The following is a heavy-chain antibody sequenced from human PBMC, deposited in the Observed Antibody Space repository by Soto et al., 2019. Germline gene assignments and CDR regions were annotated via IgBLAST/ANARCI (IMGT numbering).Heavy chain of an antibody. V-gene: IGHV4-59*01. CDR3: ARDSGYYDFWSGYPSQYYYYGMDV. CDR2: IYYSGST. D-gene: IGHD3-3*01. Sequence: SETLSLTCTVSGGSISSYYWSWIRQPPGKGLEWIGYIYYSGSTNYNPSLKSRVTISVDTSKNQFSLKLSSVTAADTAVYYCARDSGYYDFWSGYPSQYYYYGMDVWGQGTTVTVSS. CDR1: GGSISSYY. J-gene: IGHJ6*02.